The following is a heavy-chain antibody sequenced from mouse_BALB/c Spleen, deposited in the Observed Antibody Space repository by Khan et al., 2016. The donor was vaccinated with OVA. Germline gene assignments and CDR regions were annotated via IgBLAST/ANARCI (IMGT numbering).Heavy chain of an antibody. J-gene: IGHJ4*01. CDR2: INPRSDYT. CDR3: ARRTTEYALDY. V-gene: IGHV1-4*01. D-gene: IGHD2-14*01. CDR1: GYTFTSHT. Sequence: QVQLQQSGAELARPGASVKMSCKASGYTFTSHTMHWVKQRPGQGLEWIGYINPRSDYTQYNQKFNDKATLTTDISSSTAYMQLSSLTSEDSAVEYCARRTTEYALDYWGQGTSVTVSS.